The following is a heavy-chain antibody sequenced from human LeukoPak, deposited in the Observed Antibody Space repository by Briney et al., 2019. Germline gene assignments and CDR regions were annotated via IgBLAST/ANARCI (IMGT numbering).Heavy chain of an antibody. V-gene: IGHV1-2*02. CDR2: INPNSGGT. J-gene: IGHJ4*02. CDR3: ARGYYYDSSGYYYDY. Sequence: ASVKVSCKASGYTFTGYYMHWVRQAPGQGLEWMGWINPNSGGTNYAQKFQGRVTMTRDTSISTAYMELRSLRSDDTAVYYCARGYYYDSSGYYYDYWGQGTLVTVSS. D-gene: IGHD3-22*01. CDR1: GYTFTGYY.